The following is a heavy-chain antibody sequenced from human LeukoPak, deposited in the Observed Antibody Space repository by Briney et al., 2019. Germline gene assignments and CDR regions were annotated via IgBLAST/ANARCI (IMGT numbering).Heavy chain of an antibody. Sequence: ASLKVSCKASAYTFTDYYIHWVRQAPGQGLEWMGSIHLNSGDTNYAQKFQGRVTMTRDTSISTAYMELSRLSSDDTAVFYCARDSSGPLNWFDPWGQGTMVTVSS. V-gene: IGHV1-2*02. J-gene: IGHJ5*01. CDR3: ARDSSGPLNWFDP. CDR2: IHLNSGDT. CDR1: AYTFTDYY. D-gene: IGHD6-25*01.